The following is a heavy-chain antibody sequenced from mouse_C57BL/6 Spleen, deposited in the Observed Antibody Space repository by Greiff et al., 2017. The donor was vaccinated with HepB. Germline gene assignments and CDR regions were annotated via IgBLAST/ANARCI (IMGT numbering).Heavy chain of an antibody. J-gene: IGHJ1*03. CDR3: ARERNDGYHWYFDV. D-gene: IGHD2-3*01. Sequence: QVQLQQSGAELVKPGASVKMSCKASGYTFTSYWITWVKQRPGQGLEWIGDIYPGSGSTNYNEKFKSKATLTVDKSSSTAYMQLSSLTSEDSAVYYCARERNDGYHWYFDVWGTGTTVTVSS. CDR1: GYTFTSYW. CDR2: IYPGSGST. V-gene: IGHV1-55*01.